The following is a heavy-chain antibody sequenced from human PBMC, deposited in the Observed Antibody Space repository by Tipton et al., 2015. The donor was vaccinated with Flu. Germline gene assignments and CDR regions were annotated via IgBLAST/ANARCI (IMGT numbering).Heavy chain of an antibody. CDR2: IHHSGRT. Sequence: GLVKPSETLSLTCAVYGGSFSDFYWTWIRQPPGKGLEWIGEIHHSGRTHYIPSLRSRVSLSVDPSKSQFSLRLTSVTAADTAVYYCARGRYGAGSYQRRYLDTWGQETRVTVSS. D-gene: IGHD3-10*01. CDR3: ARGRYGAGSYQRRYLDT. V-gene: IGHV4-34*01. J-gene: IGHJ4*02. CDR1: GGSFSDFY.